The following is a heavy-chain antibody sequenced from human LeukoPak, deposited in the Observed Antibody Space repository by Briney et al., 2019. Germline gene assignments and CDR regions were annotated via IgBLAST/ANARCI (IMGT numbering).Heavy chain of an antibody. D-gene: IGHD5-12*01. V-gene: IGHV3-30*02. CDR3: AKASPDIVATINDAFDI. CDR1: GFTFSSYG. CDR2: IRYDGSNK. J-gene: IGHJ3*02. Sequence: GGSLRLSCAASGFTFSSYGMHWVRQAPGKGLEWVAFIRYDGSNKYYADSVKGRFTISRDNSKNTLYLQMNSLRAEDTAVYYCAKASPDIVATINDAFDIWGQGTMVTVSS.